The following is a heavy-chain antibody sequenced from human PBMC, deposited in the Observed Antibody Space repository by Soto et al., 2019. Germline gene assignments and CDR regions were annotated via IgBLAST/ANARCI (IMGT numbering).Heavy chain of an antibody. V-gene: IGHV4-59*01. CDR1: GGSISSYY. Sequence: ASETLSLTCTVSGGSISSYYWSWIRQPPGKGLEWIGYIYYSGSTNYNPSLKSRVTISVDTSKNQFSLKLSSVTAADTAVYYCARNDGYCNNGVCLYYYGMDVWGQGTTVTVSS. J-gene: IGHJ6*02. D-gene: IGHD2-8*01. CDR3: ARNDGYCNNGVCLYYYGMDV. CDR2: IYYSGST.